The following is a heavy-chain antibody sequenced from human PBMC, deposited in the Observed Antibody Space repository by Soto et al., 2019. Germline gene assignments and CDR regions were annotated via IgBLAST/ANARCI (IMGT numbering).Heavy chain of an antibody. CDR3: AKDASFRGYYYYGVDV. Sequence: PWGSLRLSCAASGFAFISYAMILFRHSPFKGLEWVSTISGSGGSTYYADSVKGRFSISRDNSKNTLYLQMNSLRAEDTAVYYCAKDASFRGYYYYGVDVWGQGTTVTSP. V-gene: IGHV3-23*01. CDR2: ISGSGGST. D-gene: IGHD1-26*01. J-gene: IGHJ6*02. CDR1: GFAFISYA.